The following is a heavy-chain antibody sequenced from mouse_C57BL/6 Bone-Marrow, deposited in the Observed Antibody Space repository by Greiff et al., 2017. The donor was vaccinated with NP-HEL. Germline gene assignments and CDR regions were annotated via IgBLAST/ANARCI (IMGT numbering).Heavy chain of an antibody. CDR2: INPGSGGT. CDR1: GYAFTNYL. V-gene: IGHV1-54*01. CDR3: ARGGIYDGYLPLPMDY. Sequence: QVQLKQSGAELVRPGTSVKVSCKASGYAFTNYLIEWVKQRPGQGLEWIGVINPGSGGTNYNEKFKGKATLTADKSSSTAYMQLSSLTSEVSAVYFCARGGIYDGYLPLPMDYWGQGTSVTVSS. J-gene: IGHJ4*01. D-gene: IGHD2-3*01.